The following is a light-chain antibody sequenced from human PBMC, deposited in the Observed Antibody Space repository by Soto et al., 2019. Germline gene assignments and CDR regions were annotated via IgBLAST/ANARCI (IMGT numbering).Light chain of an antibody. J-gene: IGKJ4*01. V-gene: IGKV3-20*01. CDR1: QFVNSNH. CDR3: QHYGDSLSLT. CDR2: DTS. Sequence: ELVRTQSPVTLSLSPAGRYTRSGLAIQFVNSNHLAWYQQVPGQAPRLLMYDTSRRPTDIPDRFSGSGSGTDFTLTISSLEPEDFATYYCQHYGDSLSLTFGEGTKVDIK.